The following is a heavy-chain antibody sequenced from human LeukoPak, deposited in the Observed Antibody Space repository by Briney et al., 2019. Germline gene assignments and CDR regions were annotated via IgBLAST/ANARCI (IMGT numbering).Heavy chain of an antibody. CDR2: ISAYNGNT. Sequence: ASVKVSCKASGYTFTNYGVSWVRQAPGQGLEWMGWISAYNGNTNYAQKLQGRVTMTTDTSTSTAYMELRSLRSDDTAVYYCARDHPGGGYDYFDYWGQGTLVTVSS. J-gene: IGHJ4*02. V-gene: IGHV1-18*01. CDR1: GYTFTNYG. CDR3: ARDHPGGGYDYFDY. D-gene: IGHD5-12*01.